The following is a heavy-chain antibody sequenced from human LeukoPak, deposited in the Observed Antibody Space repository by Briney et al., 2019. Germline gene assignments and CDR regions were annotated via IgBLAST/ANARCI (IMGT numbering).Heavy chain of an antibody. Sequence: PGGSLRLSCAASGFTFDDYAMNWVRQAPGKGLEWVSGINWNGGSTYYRDSVKGRFTISRDNAKNSLYLQKNSLRAEDTALYYCARVKGSGYRNSIDYWGQGTLVTVSS. CDR3: ARVKGSGYRNSIDY. CDR1: GFTFDDYA. CDR2: INWNGGST. V-gene: IGHV3-20*04. D-gene: IGHD3-3*01. J-gene: IGHJ4*02.